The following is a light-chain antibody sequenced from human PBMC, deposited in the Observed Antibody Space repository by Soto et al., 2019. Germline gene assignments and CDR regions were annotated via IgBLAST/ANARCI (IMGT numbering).Light chain of an antibody. CDR2: SAS. CDR3: QQYYITPRT. J-gene: IGKJ3*01. CDR1: QSVFYRSNKKNY. Sequence: DIVMTQSPDSLAVSLGETATINCKSSQSVFYRSNKKNYLSWYQVKPGQPPALLIYSASTPESGVPDRFSGSGSRTDFTLTISNLQAEDVAVYYCQQYYITPRTFGPGTRVEIK. V-gene: IGKV4-1*01.